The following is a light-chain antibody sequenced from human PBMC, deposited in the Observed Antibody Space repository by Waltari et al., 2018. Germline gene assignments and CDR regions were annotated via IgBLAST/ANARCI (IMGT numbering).Light chain of an antibody. J-gene: IGKJ5*01. CDR1: QDISNY. CDR3: QQYDNLPIT. Sequence: DIQMTQSPSSLSASVGDRVTITCQASQDISNYLNWYQQKPGKAPKLLIYDASNLQTGGPSRFSGSGSGTDFTFPVSSLQPEDIATYYCQQYDNLPITFGQGTRLEIK. CDR2: DAS. V-gene: IGKV1-33*01.